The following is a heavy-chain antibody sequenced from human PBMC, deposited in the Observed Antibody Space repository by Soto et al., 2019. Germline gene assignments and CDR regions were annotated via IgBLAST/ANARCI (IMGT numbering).Heavy chain of an antibody. Sequence: GGSLRLSCAASGFTFSSYAMSWVRQAPGKGLEWVSAISGSGGSTYYADSVKGRFTISRDNSKNTLYLQMNSLRAEDTAVYYWAKRGSLGYYYYYYMDVWGKGTTVTVSS. CDR3: AKRGSLGYYYYYYMDV. CDR1: GFTFSSYA. D-gene: IGHD3-10*01. J-gene: IGHJ6*03. CDR2: ISGSGGST. V-gene: IGHV3-23*01.